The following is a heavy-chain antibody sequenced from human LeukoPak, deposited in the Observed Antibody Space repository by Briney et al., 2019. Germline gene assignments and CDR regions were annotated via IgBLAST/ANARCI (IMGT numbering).Heavy chain of an antibody. CDR1: GFTFSSYA. Sequence: PGGSLRLSCAASGFTFSSYAMSWVRQAPGKGLEWVSGISGSGAGTYYAGSVKGRFTVSRDNSQNTLYLRMNSLRDADTAVYYCAKEYVTTRDWYGGFDYWGQGTLVTVSS. D-gene: IGHD4-11*01. V-gene: IGHV3-23*01. J-gene: IGHJ4*02. CDR2: ISGSGAGT. CDR3: AKEYVTTRDWYGGFDY.